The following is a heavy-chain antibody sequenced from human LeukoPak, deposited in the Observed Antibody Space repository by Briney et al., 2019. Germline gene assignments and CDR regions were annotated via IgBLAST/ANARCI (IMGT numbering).Heavy chain of an antibody. V-gene: IGHV3-7*01. J-gene: IGHJ4*02. Sequence: GGSLRLSCAASGFTFSSYWMSWVRQAPGKGLEWVANIKQDGSEKYYVDSVKGRFTISRDNAKNSLYLQMNSLRAEDTAVYYCARVSDLYSSGWYKGLFDYWGQGTLVTVSS. CDR2: IKQDGSEK. CDR1: GFTFSSYW. D-gene: IGHD6-19*01. CDR3: ARVSDLYSSGWYKGLFDY.